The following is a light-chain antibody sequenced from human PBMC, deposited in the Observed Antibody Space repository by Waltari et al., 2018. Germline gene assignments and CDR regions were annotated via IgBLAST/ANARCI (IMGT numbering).Light chain of an antibody. Sequence: DIQMTQSPSTLSPPVGDRVNITCRASQSISGWLAWYQQKPGKAPKLLIYDASSLESGVPSRFSGSGSGTEFTLTISSLQPDDFATYYCQQYNSLWTFGQGTKVEIK. V-gene: IGKV1-5*01. CDR3: QQYNSLWT. CDR2: DAS. CDR1: QSISGW. J-gene: IGKJ1*01.